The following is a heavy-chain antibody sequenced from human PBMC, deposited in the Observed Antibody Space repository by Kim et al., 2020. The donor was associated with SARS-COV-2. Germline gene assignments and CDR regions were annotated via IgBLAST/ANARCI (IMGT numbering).Heavy chain of an antibody. CDR3: ARDPLTYYYDSSGYYYECYFGY. CDR2: IKQDGSEK. CDR1: GFTFSSYW. J-gene: IGHJ4*02. V-gene: IGHV3-7*01. D-gene: IGHD3-22*01. Sequence: GGSLRLSCAASGFTFSSYWMSWVRQAPGKGLEWVANIKQDGSEKYYVDSVKGRFTISRDNAKNSLYLQMNSLRAEDTAVYYCARDPLTYYYDSSGYYYECYFGYWGQGTLVTVSS.